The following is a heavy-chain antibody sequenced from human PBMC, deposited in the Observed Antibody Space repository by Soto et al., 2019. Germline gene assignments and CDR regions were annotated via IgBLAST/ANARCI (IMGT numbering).Heavy chain of an antibody. CDR3: ARDRPSHDYGDYGGAFDI. CDR1: GGTFSSYT. CDR2: IIPILGIA. D-gene: IGHD4-17*01. Sequence: ASVKVSCKASGGTFSSYTISWVRQAPGQGLEWMGRIIPILGIANYAQKFQGRVTITADKSTSTAYMELSSLRSEDTAVYYCARDRPSHDYGDYGGAFDIWGQGTMVTVSS. J-gene: IGHJ3*02. V-gene: IGHV1-69*04.